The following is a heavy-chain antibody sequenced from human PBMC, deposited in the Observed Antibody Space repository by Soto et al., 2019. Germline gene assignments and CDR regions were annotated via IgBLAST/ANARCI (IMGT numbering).Heavy chain of an antibody. J-gene: IGHJ6*03. CDR1: GGSFSGYY. CDR2: INHSGST. Sequence: SETLSLTCAVYGGSFSGYYWSWIRQPPGKGLEWIGEINHSGSTNYNPSLKSRVTISVDTSKNQFSLKLSSVTAADTAVYYCARGEAAGDKDNEGDYMDVWGKGTTVTVSS. V-gene: IGHV4-34*01. D-gene: IGHD2-8*01. CDR3: ARGEAAGDKDNEGDYMDV.